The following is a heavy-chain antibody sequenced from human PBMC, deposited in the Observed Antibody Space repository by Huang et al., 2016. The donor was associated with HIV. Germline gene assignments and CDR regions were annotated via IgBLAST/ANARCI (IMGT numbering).Heavy chain of an antibody. CDR1: GYTFTNYD. D-gene: IGHD4-17*01. V-gene: IGHV1-8*02. Sequence: QVHLVQSGAEVKKPGASVQVSCKASGYTFTNYDRNWVRKAPGRGLEWRGWMNPNTGNTGVAQSVQGRVTMTRKTSITTAYMELTSLTSEDTAVYYCARSAYGDLDYWGLGTLVIVSS. CDR2: MNPNTGNT. CDR3: ARSAYGDLDY. J-gene: IGHJ4*02.